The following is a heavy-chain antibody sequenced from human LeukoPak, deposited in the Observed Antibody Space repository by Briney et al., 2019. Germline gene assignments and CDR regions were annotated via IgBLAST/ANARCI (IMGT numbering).Heavy chain of an antibody. Sequence: SETLSLTCAVYGGSFSGYYWSWIRQPRGKGLEWIGEINHSGSTNYNPSLKSRVTISVDTSKNQFSLKLSSVTAADTAVYYCARARTYDILTGSSYYFDYWGQGTMVTVSS. CDR3: ARARTYDILTGSSYYFDY. CDR2: INHSGST. D-gene: IGHD3-9*01. V-gene: IGHV4-34*01. CDR1: GGSFSGYY. J-gene: IGHJ4*02.